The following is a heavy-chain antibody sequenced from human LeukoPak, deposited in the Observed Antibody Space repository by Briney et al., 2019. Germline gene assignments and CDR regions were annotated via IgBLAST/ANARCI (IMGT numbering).Heavy chain of an antibody. CDR3: ARGQRCSRYDGGCDQWYFDL. D-gene: IGHD5-12*01. Sequence: SETLSLTCTVSGGSISGYYWSWLRQPPGRGLEWIGYIYHSGFTDYNPSLRSRLTISVDTSRNQFSLKLTSATAADTAIYYCARGQRCSRYDGGCDQWYFDLWGRGTLVTVSS. CDR1: GGSISGYY. J-gene: IGHJ2*01. CDR2: IYHSGFT. V-gene: IGHV4-59*01.